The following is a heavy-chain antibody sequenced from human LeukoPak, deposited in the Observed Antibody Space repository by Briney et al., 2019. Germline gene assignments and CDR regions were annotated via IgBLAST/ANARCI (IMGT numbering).Heavy chain of an antibody. CDR3: ASLGYCSSTSCSNWFDP. CDR1: GFTFSSYW. J-gene: IGHJ5*02. D-gene: IGHD2-2*01. Sequence: GGSLRLSCAASGFTFSSYWRHWVRQAPGKGLVWVSRINSDGSSTSYADSVKGRFTISRDNAKNTLYLQMNSLRAEDTAVYYCASLGYCSSTSCSNWFDPWGQGTLVTVSS. CDR2: INSDGSST. V-gene: IGHV3-74*01.